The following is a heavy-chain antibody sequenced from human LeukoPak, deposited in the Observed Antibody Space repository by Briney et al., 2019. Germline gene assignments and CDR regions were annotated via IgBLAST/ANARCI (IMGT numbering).Heavy chain of an antibody. J-gene: IGHJ4*02. CDR3: ARAPPGYYDSSGYYNY. CDR1: GYTFTSYY. D-gene: IGHD3-22*01. Sequence: ASVKVSCKASGYTFTSYYMHWVRQAPGQGLEWMGIINPSGGSTSYAQKFQGRVTMTRDTSTSTVYMELSSLRSEDTAVYYCARAPPGYYDSSGYYNYWGQGTLVTVSS. CDR2: INPSGGST. V-gene: IGHV1-46*01.